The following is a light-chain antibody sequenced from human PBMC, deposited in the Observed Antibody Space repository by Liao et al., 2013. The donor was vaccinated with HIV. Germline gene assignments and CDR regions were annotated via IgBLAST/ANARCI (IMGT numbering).Light chain of an antibody. CDR1: KLGDKY. V-gene: IGLV3-1*01. Sequence: SYELTQPPSVSVSPGQTASITCSGDKLGDKYACWYQQKPGQSPVLVIYHDDDRPSGIPERFSGSNSGNTATLTISRVEAGDEADYYCQVWDSSSDHYVFGTGTKVTVL. CDR3: QVWDSSSDHYV. J-gene: IGLJ1*01. CDR2: HDD.